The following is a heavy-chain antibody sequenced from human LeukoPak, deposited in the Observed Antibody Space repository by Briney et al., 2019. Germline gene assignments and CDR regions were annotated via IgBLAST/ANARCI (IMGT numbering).Heavy chain of an antibody. D-gene: IGHD6-25*01. CDR2: ISGRSSHI. CDR1: SCSVFDYN. V-gene: IGHV3-21*01. CDR3: GIVLPRLRTSSAGDL. J-gene: IGHJ1*01. Sequence: GGSLRLSCSAYSCSVFDYNMNWARQAPGKGLEWVSAISGRSSHIYYGESVKGRFTISIDNATDSLYLQLCSLGGEDTAVYYCGIVLPRLRTSSAGDLWGQGTLVIVSS.